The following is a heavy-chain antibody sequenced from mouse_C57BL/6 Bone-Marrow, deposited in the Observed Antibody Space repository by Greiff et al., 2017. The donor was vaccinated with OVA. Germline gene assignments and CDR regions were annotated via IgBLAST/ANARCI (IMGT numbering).Heavy chain of an antibody. CDR2: IDPETGGT. D-gene: IGHD2-5*01. V-gene: IGHV1-15*01. CDR3: TRGYSNYYAMDY. J-gene: IGHJ4*01. Sequence: VQLQQSGAELVRPGASVTLSCTASGYTFTDYEMHWVKQTPVHGLEWIGAIDPETGGTAYNQKFKGKAILTADKSSSPDYMELRSLTAENSAVYYCTRGYSNYYAMDYWGQGTSVTVSS. CDR1: GYTFTDYE.